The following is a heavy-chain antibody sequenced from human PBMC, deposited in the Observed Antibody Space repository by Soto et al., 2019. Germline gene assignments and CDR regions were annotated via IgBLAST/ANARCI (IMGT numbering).Heavy chain of an antibody. V-gene: IGHV1-18*01. CDR3: VRVVATVAGPSGMXV. CDR1: GYTFTSYV. J-gene: IGHJ6*02. D-gene: IGHD6-19*01. CDR2: ISAYNGNT. Sequence: ASVKVSCKASGYTFTSYVISWVRQAPAQGLEWMGWISAYNGNTNFAQKLQGRVTMTTDTSTSTAYMELRSLRSDDTAVYYCVRVVATVAGPSGMXVWGQGTTVTVSS.